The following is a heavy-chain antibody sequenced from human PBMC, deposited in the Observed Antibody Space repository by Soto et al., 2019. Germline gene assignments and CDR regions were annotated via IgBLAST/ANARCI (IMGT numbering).Heavy chain of an antibody. CDR3: ARVLAVAGSSFDP. CDR2: ISAYNGNT. J-gene: IGHJ5*02. V-gene: IGHV1-18*04. D-gene: IGHD6-19*01. Sequence: ASVKVSCKASGYTFTSYGISWVRQAPGQGLEWMGWISAYNGNTNYAQKLQGRVTMTTDTSTSTVYMELRSLRSDDTAVYYCARVLAVAGSSFDPWGQGTLVTVSS. CDR1: GYTFTSYG.